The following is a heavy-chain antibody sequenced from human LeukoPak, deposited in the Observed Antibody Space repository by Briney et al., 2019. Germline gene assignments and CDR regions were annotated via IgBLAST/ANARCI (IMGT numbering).Heavy chain of an antibody. V-gene: IGHV4-34*01. CDR2: INHSGGT. CDR3: ARYYLQWLARSTNWFDP. J-gene: IGHJ5*02. Sequence: PSETLSLTCAVYNGSFSGYYWSWIRQSPGKGLEWIGEINHSGGTNCNPSLKSRLTISVDTSKNQFSLKLSSVTAADTAVYYCARYYLQWLARSTNWFDPWGQGTLVTVSS. D-gene: IGHD6-19*01. CDR1: NGSFSGYY.